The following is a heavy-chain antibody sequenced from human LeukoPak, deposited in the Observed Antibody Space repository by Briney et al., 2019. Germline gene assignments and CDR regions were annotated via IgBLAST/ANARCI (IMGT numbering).Heavy chain of an antibody. Sequence: GGSLRLSCAASGFTFSSYGIHWVRQAPGKGLEWVAVISYDGSNKYYADSVKGRFTISRDNSKNTLYLQMNSLRAEDTAVYYCAKTSASAPKYYYYGMDVWGQGTTVTVSS. CDR1: GFTFSSYG. CDR2: ISYDGSNK. CDR3: AKTSASAPKYYYYGMDV. V-gene: IGHV3-30*18. J-gene: IGHJ6*02.